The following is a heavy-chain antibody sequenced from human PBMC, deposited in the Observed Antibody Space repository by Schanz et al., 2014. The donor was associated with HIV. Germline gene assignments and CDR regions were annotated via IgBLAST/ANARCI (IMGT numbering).Heavy chain of an antibody. CDR3: ARGETFEKQLWILELFPPDS. CDR1: GYTFTNYY. J-gene: IGHJ4*02. V-gene: IGHV1-2*02. Sequence: QVHLVQSGAEVRRPGASVKVSCMASGYTFTNYYIHWVRQAPGQGPEWMGWIDPKIGGTQLAQKFQGRVTMTRDSSTNTAYLEVSSLRSDDTAVYYCARGETFEKQLWILELFPPDSWGQGTLVTVSS. CDR2: IDPKIGGT. D-gene: IGHD2-2*03.